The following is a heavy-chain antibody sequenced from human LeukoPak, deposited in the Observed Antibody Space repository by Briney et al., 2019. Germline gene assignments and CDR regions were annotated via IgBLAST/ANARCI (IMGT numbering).Heavy chain of an antibody. CDR3: ARDEHQEYYFDY. Sequence: PGGSLRLSCAASGFTFDDYAMHWVRQAPGKGLEWVSGISWNGDTIGYADSVRGRFTISRDNAKNSLYLQVNSLRAEDTAVYYCARDEHQEYYFDYWGQGTLVTVSS. V-gene: IGHV3-9*01. D-gene: IGHD1/OR15-1a*01. J-gene: IGHJ4*02. CDR2: ISWNGDTI. CDR1: GFTFDDYA.